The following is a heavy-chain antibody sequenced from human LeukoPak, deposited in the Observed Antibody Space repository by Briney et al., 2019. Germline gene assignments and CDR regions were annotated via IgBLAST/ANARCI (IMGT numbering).Heavy chain of an antibody. D-gene: IGHD2-21*01. CDR1: GGSIISSSYY. J-gene: IGHJ4*02. CDR3: ARGLVGLDY. V-gene: IGHV4-39*07. Sequence: SETLSLTCTVSGGSIISSSYYWGWIRQPPGKGLEWIGSIYYSGSTYYNPSLKSRLTISSDTSNNQFSLKLSSVTAADTAVYYCARGLVGLDYWGQGTLVTVSS. CDR2: IYYSGST.